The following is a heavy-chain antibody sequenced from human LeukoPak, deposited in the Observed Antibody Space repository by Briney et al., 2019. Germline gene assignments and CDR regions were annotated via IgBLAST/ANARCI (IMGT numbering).Heavy chain of an antibody. D-gene: IGHD6-13*01. CDR1: GFTFSSYA. CDR3: ASSAAAHFDY. J-gene: IGHJ4*02. CDR2: ISYDGSNK. V-gene: IGHV3-30-3*01. Sequence: GRSLRLSCAASGFTFSSYAMHWVRQAPGKGLEWVAVISYDGSNKYYADSVKGRFTISRDNSENTLYLQMNSLRAEDTAVYYCASSAAAHFDYWGQGTLVTVSS.